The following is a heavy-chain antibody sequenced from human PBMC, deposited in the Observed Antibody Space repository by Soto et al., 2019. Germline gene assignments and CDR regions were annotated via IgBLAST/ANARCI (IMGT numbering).Heavy chain of an antibody. CDR3: ARQAKYSDLDL. J-gene: IGHJ4*02. Sequence: TSETLSLTCAVSGVSVNDFFWAWIWHPAGKGLEWLGRVFVSGKSNYNPSVESRLVMSVDTSKNQVSLLLGSVTAADTAIYYCARQAKYSDLDLWGQGFPVTVSS. D-gene: IGHD4-4*01. CDR2: VFVSGKS. V-gene: IGHV4-4*07. CDR1: GVSVNDFF.